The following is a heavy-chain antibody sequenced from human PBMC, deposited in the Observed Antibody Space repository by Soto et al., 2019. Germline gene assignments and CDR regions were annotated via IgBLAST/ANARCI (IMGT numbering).Heavy chain of an antibody. V-gene: IGHV3-33*01. D-gene: IGHD3-22*01. J-gene: IGHJ6*02. Sequence: PGGSLRLSCAASGFTFSSYGMHWVRQAPGKGLEWVAVIWYDGSNKYYADSVKGRFTISRDNSKNTLYLQMNSLRAEDTAVYYCARDPSGGDSSPGGMDVWGQGTTVTVSS. CDR2: IWYDGSNK. CDR3: ARDPSGGDSSPGGMDV. CDR1: GFTFSSYG.